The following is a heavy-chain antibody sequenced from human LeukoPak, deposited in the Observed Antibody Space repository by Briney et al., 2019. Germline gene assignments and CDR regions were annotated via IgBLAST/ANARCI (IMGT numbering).Heavy chain of an antibody. CDR1: GASISSYD. Sequence: SSETLSLTCTVSGASISSYDWSWIRQPPGKGLGWLGYIYYSSSTKYTPSLKSRATISVATSKKQFYVKLSSVTAADTAVYYCARQIYDSSGYLLDYWGQGTLVTVSS. CDR2: IYYSSST. D-gene: IGHD3-22*01. J-gene: IGHJ4*02. CDR3: ARQIYDSSGYLLDY. V-gene: IGHV4-59*08.